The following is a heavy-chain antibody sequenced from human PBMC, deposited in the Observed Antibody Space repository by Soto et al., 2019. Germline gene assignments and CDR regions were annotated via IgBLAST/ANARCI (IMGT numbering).Heavy chain of an antibody. CDR2: IYYSGST. CDR3: ARLGYYGSGSYYNYYYYYGMDV. CDR1: GGSISSYY. Sequence: SETLSLTCTVSGGSISSYYWSWIRQPPGKGLEWIGYIYYSGSTNYNPSLKSRVTISVDTSKNQFSLKLSSVTAADTAVYYCARLGYYGSGSYYNYYYYYGMDVWGQGTTVTVSS. V-gene: IGHV4-59*01. J-gene: IGHJ6*02. D-gene: IGHD3-10*01.